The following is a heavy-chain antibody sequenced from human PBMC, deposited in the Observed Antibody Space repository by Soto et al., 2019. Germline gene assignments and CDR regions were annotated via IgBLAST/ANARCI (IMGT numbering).Heavy chain of an antibody. CDR3: ARVRFEHQMSHFDY. J-gene: IGHJ4*02. CDR2: IYYSGST. D-gene: IGHD2-2*01. V-gene: IGHV4-39*01. Sequence: SXTLSLTCTVSGGSISSSGXYWGLIRQPPGEGLEWSGSIYYSGSTYYNPSLKSRVTISVDTSKNQFSLQLNSVTTEDTAIYYCARVRFEHQMSHFDYWGQGIVVTVSS. CDR1: GGSISSSGXY.